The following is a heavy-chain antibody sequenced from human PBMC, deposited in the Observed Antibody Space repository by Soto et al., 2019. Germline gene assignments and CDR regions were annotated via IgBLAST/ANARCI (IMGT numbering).Heavy chain of an antibody. Sequence: GASVKVSCKASGGTFSSYAISWVRQAPGQGLEWMGGIIPIFGTANYAQKFQGRVTITADESTSTAYMELSSLRSEDTAVYYCARDGGKTSKKKYDFWSGYPLDYWGQGTLVTVSS. V-gene: IGHV1-69*13. CDR3: ARDGGKTSKKKYDFWSGYPLDY. CDR1: GGTFSSYA. D-gene: IGHD3-3*01. J-gene: IGHJ4*02. CDR2: IIPIFGTA.